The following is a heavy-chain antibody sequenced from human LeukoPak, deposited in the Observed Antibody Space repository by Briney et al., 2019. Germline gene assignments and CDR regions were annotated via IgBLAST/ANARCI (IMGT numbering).Heavy chain of an antibody. CDR1: GFTVSSNY. CDR2: IYSGGST. V-gene: IGHV3-66*01. J-gene: IGHJ6*02. Sequence: GGSLRLSCAASGFTVSSNYMSWVRQAPGKGLEWVSVIYSGGSTYYPDSVKGRFTISRDNSKNTLYLQMSSLRAEDTGVYYGAAGTNYYCGMDVWGQGTTVTVSS. D-gene: IGHD6-13*01. CDR3: AAGTNYYCGMDV.